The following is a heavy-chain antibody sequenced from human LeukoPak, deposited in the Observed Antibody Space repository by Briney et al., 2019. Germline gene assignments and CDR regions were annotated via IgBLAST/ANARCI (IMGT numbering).Heavy chain of an antibody. CDR3: ARSKYVYGMDV. V-gene: IGHV3-11*01. J-gene: IGHJ6*02. CDR1: GFTVSSNY. D-gene: IGHD2-8*01. CDR2: INTSGRVI. Sequence: AGGSLRLSCAASGFTVSSNYISWTRQSPGKGLEWLAYINTSGRVIRDADSVRGRFTISRDNVKNSVDLQMTSLRADDSAIYYCARSKYVYGMDVWGQGTTVAVSS.